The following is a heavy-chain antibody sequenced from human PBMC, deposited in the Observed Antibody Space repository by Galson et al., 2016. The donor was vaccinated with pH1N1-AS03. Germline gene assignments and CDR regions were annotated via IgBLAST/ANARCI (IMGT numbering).Heavy chain of an antibody. CDR1: RASFTNHW. V-gene: IGHV5-51*01. CDR3: ARHMGNSWHDGLDF. Sequence: QSGAEVKKPGESLKISCKGSRASFTNHWIAWVRQMTGKGLEWMAIIYPLDSDIRYSPSFQGQVTTSADMSISTAYLEWSSLKASDTAIYYCARHMGNSWHDGLDFWGPGTLVTVSS. D-gene: IGHD2-8*01. CDR2: IYPLDSDI. J-gene: IGHJ4*02.